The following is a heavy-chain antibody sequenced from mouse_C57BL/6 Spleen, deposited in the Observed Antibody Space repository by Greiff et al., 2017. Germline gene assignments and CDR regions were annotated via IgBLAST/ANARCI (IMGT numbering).Heavy chain of an antibody. CDR2: IDPSDSYT. J-gene: IGHJ2*01. CDR1: GYTFTSYW. CDR3: ARSKVAIDD. Sequence: VQLQQPGAELVMPGASVKLSCKASGYTFTSYWMHWVKQRPGQGLEWIGEIDPSDSYTNYNQKFKGKSTLTVDKSSSTAYMQLSSLTSEDSAVYYCARSKVAIDDWGKGTTLTVSS. D-gene: IGHD1-1*01. V-gene: IGHV1-69*01.